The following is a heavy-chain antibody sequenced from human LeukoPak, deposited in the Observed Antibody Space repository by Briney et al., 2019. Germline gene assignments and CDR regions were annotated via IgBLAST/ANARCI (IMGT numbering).Heavy chain of an antibody. CDR1: GGTFSSYA. CDR2: INPNSGGT. Sequence: GASVKVSCKASGGTFSSYAISWVRQAPGQGLEWMGWINPNSGGTNYAQNFQGRVTMTRDMSITTVYIELSRLRSDDTAVYYCARVPGWFGSGFYCHFDYWGQGTLVSVSS. CDR3: ARVPGWFGSGFYCHFDY. D-gene: IGHD3-22*01. J-gene: IGHJ4*02. V-gene: IGHV1-2*02.